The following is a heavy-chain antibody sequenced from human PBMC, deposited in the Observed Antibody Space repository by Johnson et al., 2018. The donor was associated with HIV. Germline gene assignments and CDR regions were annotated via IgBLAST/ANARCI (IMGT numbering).Heavy chain of an antibody. CDR1: GFTVSSNY. CDR2: IYSGGST. CDR3: ARDRGSSWPYDAFDI. V-gene: IGHV3-53*01. D-gene: IGHD6-13*01. J-gene: IGHJ3*02. Sequence: VHLVESGGGVVQPGGSLRLSCAASGFTVSSNYMSWVRQAPGKGLEWVSVIYSGGSTYYADSVKGRITISRDNSKNTLYLQMNSLRAEDTAVYYCARDRGSSWPYDAFDIWGQGTMVTVSS.